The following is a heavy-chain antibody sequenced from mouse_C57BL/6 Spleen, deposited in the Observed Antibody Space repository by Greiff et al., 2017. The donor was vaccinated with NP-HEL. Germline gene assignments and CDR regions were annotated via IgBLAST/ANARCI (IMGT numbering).Heavy chain of an antibody. Sequence: EVQLQQSGAELVRPGASVKLSCTASGFNIKDYYMHWVKQRPEQGLEWIGRIDPEDGDTEYAPQFQGKATMTADTSSNTAYLQLSSLTSEDTAVYYCTTNGYYGYYAMDYWGQGTSVTVSS. D-gene: IGHD2-3*01. V-gene: IGHV14-1*01. CDR2: IDPEDGDT. CDR3: TTNGYYGYYAMDY. J-gene: IGHJ4*01. CDR1: GFNIKDYY.